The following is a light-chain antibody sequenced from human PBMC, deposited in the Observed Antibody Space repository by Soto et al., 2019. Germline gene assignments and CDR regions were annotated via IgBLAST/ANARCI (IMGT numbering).Light chain of an antibody. CDR1: QNVDSNY. Sequence: EIVLTQSPGTLSLSPGERATLSCSASQNVDSNYLAWYQQKPGQPPRIIIFGASGRATGIPDRFSGSGSGTDFTLTISRLEPEDFAVYYCQQYGSLSWTFGQGTKVDIK. V-gene: IGKV3-20*01. J-gene: IGKJ1*01. CDR2: GAS. CDR3: QQYGSLSWT.